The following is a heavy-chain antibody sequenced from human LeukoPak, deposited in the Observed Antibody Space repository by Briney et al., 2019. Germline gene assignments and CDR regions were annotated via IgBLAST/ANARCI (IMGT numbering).Heavy chain of an antibody. CDR2: IYHSGST. Sequence: SGTLSLTCAVSGGSISSSNWWSWVRQPPGKGLEWIGEIYHSGSTNYNPSLKSRVTISVDTSKNQVSLRLRSMTAADTAIYYCARDGGGRLEYYFDYWGQGTLVTVSS. CDR3: ARDGGGRLEYYFDY. D-gene: IGHD1-1*01. CDR1: GGSISSSNW. J-gene: IGHJ4*02. V-gene: IGHV4-4*02.